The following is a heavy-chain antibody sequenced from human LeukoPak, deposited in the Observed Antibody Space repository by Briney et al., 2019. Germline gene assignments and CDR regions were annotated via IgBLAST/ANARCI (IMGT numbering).Heavy chain of an antibody. V-gene: IGHV3-23*01. D-gene: IGHD5-12*01. J-gene: IGHJ4*02. CDR3: AKALAPGVATLRPLDY. CDR2: ISGSGDYT. Sequence: GGSLRLSCAASGFTFSSYGMSWVRQAPGKGLEWVSAISGSGDYTYYADSVKGRFTISRDNSKNTLYLQMNSLRAEDTAVYYCAKALAPGVATLRPLDYWGQGTLVTVSS. CDR1: GFTFSSYG.